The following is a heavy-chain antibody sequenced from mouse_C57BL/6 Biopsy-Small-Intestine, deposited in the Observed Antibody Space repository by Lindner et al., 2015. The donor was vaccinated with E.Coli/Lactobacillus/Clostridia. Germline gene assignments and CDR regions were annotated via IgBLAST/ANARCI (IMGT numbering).Heavy chain of an antibody. J-gene: IGHJ4*01. Sequence: VQLQESGPELVKPGASVKISCKASGYSFTGYFMNWVKQSHGKSLEWIGRINPYNGDTFYNQKFKGKATLTVDKSSSTAHMELRSLTSEDSAVYYCARGSYGDSNGNAMDYWGQGTSVTVSS. D-gene: IGHD2-13*01. V-gene: IGHV1-20*01. CDR1: GYSFTGYF. CDR3: ARGSYGDSNGNAMDY. CDR2: INPYNGDT.